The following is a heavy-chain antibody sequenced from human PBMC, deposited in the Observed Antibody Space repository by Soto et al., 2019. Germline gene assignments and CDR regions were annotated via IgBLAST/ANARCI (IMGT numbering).Heavy chain of an antibody. CDR1: GYTFTSYD. V-gene: IGHV1-8*01. J-gene: IGHJ3*02. CDR3: AVPGSAHYYGSGSTDDAFDI. D-gene: IGHD3-10*01. CDR2: MNPNSGNT. Sequence: ASVKVSCKASGYTFTSYDINWVRQATGQGLEWTGWMNPNSGNTGYAQKFQGRVTMTRNTSISTAYMELSSLRSEDTAVYYCAVPGSAHYYGSGSTDDAFDIWGQGTMVTVSS.